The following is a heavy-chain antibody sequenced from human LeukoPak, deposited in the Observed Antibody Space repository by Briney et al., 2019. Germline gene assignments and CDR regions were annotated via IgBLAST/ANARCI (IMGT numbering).Heavy chain of an antibody. D-gene: IGHD6-6*01. CDR3: ARDGGPRIAARPDDY. CDR2: INPNSGGT. V-gene: IGHV1-2*02. CDR1: GYTFTGYY. Sequence: SVKVSCKASGYTFTGYYMHWVRQAPGQGLEWMGWINPNSGGTNYAQKFQGRVTMTRDTSISTAYMELSRLRSDDTAVYYCARDGGPRIAARPDDYWGQGTLVTVSS. J-gene: IGHJ4*02.